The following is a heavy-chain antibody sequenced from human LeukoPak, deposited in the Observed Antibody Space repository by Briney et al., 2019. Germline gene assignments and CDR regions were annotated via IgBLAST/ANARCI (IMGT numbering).Heavy chain of an antibody. CDR2: MNPNSGST. D-gene: IGHD3-3*01. CDR1: GYTFTSYD. Sequence: ASVKVSCKASGYTFTSYDINWVRQATGQGLEWMGWMNPNSGSTGYAQKFQGRVTMTRNTSISTAYMELSSLRSEDTAVYYCARGGDFWSGPDYWGQGTLVTVSS. J-gene: IGHJ4*02. V-gene: IGHV1-8*01. CDR3: ARGGDFWSGPDY.